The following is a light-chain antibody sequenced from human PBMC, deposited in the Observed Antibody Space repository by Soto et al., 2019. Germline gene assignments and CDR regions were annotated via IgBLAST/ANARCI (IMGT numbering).Light chain of an antibody. CDR3: QQSDSSSYT. CDR2: HAS. J-gene: IGKJ2*01. Sequence: EMVLTQSPGTLSLSPGERATLSCRASQSVSNNYLAWYQQNSGQAPRLLIYHASSRATGIPDRFSGSGSGTDFTLTISLLEPEDFAVYYCQQSDSSSYTFGQGTKLEIK. CDR1: QSVSNNY. V-gene: IGKV3-20*01.